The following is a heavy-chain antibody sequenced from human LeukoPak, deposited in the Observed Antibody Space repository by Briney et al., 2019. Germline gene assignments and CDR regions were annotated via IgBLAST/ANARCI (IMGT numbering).Heavy chain of an antibody. CDR3: ARESSAGYYRPSPFDY. CDR2: TYTSGST. J-gene: IGHJ4*02. CDR1: GGSISSGSYY. Sequence: SETLSLTCTVSGGSISSGSYYWSWIRQPAGKGLEWIGRTYTSGSTNYNPSLKSRVTISVDTSKNQFSLKLSSVTAADTAVYYCARESSAGYYRPSPFDYWGQGTLVTVSS. D-gene: IGHD3-22*01. V-gene: IGHV4-61*02.